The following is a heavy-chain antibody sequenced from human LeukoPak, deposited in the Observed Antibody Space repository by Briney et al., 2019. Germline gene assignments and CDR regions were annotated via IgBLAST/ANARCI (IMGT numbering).Heavy chain of an antibody. CDR1: GYTFTGYY. Sequence: GASVKVSCKASGYTFTGYYIHWVRQAPGQGLEWMGWINPNSVCTNYGQKFQGRVTMTRDTSISTAYLELSSLTSDDTAVYYCTKDIVVPGWTYSYYYLDVWGKGTTVTIS. CDR3: TKDIVVPGWTYSYYYLDV. CDR2: INPNSVCT. J-gene: IGHJ6*03. V-gene: IGHV1-2*02. D-gene: IGHD2-2*01.